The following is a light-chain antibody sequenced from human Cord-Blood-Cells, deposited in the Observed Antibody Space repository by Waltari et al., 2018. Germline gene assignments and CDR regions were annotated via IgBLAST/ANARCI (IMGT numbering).Light chain of an antibody. CDR3: SSYTSSSTVV. CDR1: SSDAGGYNY. J-gene: IGLJ2*01. V-gene: IGLV2-14*01. Sequence: QSALTQPASVSGSPGQSLTISCTGTSSDAGGYNYVSWYQQHPGKAPKLMIYDVSNRPSGVSKRFSGSKSGNTASLTISGLQAEDESDYYCSSYTSSSTVVFGGGTKLTVL. CDR2: DVS.